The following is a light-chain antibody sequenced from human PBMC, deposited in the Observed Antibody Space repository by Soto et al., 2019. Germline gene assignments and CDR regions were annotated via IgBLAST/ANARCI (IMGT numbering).Light chain of an antibody. CDR3: KQSYSTPFT. V-gene: IGKV1-39*01. Sequence: DIQMTQSPSSLSASVGDRVTITCRASQSISSYLNWYQQKPGKAPKLLIYAASSLQSGVPSRFSGSGSGTDFTPTIRSLQPEDFATYYCKQSYSTPFTFGPGTKVDIK. J-gene: IGKJ3*01. CDR1: QSISSY. CDR2: AAS.